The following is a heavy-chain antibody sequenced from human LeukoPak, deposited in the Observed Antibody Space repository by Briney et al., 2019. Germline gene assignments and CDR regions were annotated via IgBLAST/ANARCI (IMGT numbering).Heavy chain of an antibody. D-gene: IGHD3-22*01. J-gene: IGHJ4*02. Sequence: GGSLRLSCAASGFTFSSYAMSWVRQAPGKGLEWVSGISGSGGSTYYADSVKGRFTISRDNSKNTLYLQMNSLRAEDTAVYYCAKVMGYDSRGYINYWGQGTLVTVSS. CDR3: AKVMGYDSRGYINY. V-gene: IGHV3-23*01. CDR2: ISGSGGST. CDR1: GFTFSSYA.